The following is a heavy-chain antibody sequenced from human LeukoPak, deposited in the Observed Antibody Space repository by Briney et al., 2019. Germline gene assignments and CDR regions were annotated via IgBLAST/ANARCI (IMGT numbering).Heavy chain of an antibody. D-gene: IGHD3-22*01. CDR1: GFTVSSNY. CDR2: INHSGST. V-gene: IGHV4-34*01. J-gene: IGHJ3*02. CDR3: ARDPRDYYDSSGYFAFDI. Sequence: GSLRLSCAASGFTVSSNYMSWIRQSPGKGLEWIGEINHSGSTNYNPSLKSRVTISIDTSKNQFSLKLSSVTAADTAVYYCARDPRDYYDSSGYFAFDIWGQGTMVTVSS.